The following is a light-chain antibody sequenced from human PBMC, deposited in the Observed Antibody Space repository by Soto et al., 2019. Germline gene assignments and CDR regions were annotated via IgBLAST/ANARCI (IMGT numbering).Light chain of an antibody. CDR3: QQSYSTWT. J-gene: IGKJ1*01. Sequence: DIQMTQSPSSLSASVGDRVTITCRASQSVDNLLNWYQQKPGKAPKLLIYGAYSLQSGVPSRFSGSGSGTDFTLTISSLQPADLGTYYCQQSYSTWTFGQGTKVEIK. V-gene: IGKV1-39*01. CDR2: GAY. CDR1: QSVDNL.